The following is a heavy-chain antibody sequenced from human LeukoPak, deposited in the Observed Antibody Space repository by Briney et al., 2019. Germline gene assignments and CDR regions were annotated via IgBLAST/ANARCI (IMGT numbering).Heavy chain of an antibody. CDR3: ARDSSSSWYYVGAFDI. CDR2: IWHDGSNK. J-gene: IGHJ3*02. D-gene: IGHD6-13*01. V-gene: IGHV3-33*01. CDR1: GFIFSNYG. Sequence: GRSLRLSCAASGFIFSNYGMHWGRQAPGKGLEWVAIIWHDGSNKYYADSVKGRFTISRGNSKNTLYLQMNSLRAEDTAVYYCARDSSSSWYYVGAFDIWGQGTMVTVSS.